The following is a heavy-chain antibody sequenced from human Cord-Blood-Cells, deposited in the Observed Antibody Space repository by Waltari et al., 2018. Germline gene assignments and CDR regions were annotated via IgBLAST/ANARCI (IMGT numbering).Heavy chain of an antibody. J-gene: IGHJ4*02. D-gene: IGHD6-13*01. Sequence: QVQLVQSGAEVKKPGSSVKVSCKASGGTFSSYAISWVRQAPGQGLEWMGGIIPILGIANYAQKFQGRVTITADKSTSTAYMELSSLRSEDTAVYYCARDLGIAAAGPLDYWGQGTLVTVSS. CDR1: GGTFSSYA. V-gene: IGHV1-69*10. CDR3: ARDLGIAAAGPLDY. CDR2: IIPILGIA.